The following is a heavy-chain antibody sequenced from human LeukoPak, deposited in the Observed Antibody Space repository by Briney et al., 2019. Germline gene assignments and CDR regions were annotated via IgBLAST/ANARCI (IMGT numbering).Heavy chain of an antibody. J-gene: IGHJ6*03. D-gene: IGHD4-17*01. CDR2: ISGSGGST. CDR1: GSTFTFYA. Sequence: GGSLRLSCAASGSTFTFYAMSWVRQAPGKGLEWVSVISGSGGSTYYADSVKGRFTISRDNSKNTLYLQMDSLRAEDTAVYYCAKWDGDLYYYYYVDVWGKGTTVTVSS. V-gene: IGHV3-23*01. CDR3: AKWDGDLYYYYYVDV.